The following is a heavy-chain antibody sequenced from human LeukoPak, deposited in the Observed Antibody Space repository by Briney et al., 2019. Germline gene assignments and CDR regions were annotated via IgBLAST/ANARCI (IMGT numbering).Heavy chain of an antibody. CDR3: ALRSYTGERDY. V-gene: IGHV3-23*01. D-gene: IGHD1-26*01. Sequence: GGSLRLSCAASGFTFSSYAMSWVRQAPGKGLEWVSAISGSGGSTYYADSVKGRFTISRDNSKSTLLLQLNSLRADDTAVYYCALRSYTGERDYWGQGTLVTVSS. CDR1: GFTFSSYA. J-gene: IGHJ4*02. CDR2: ISGSGGST.